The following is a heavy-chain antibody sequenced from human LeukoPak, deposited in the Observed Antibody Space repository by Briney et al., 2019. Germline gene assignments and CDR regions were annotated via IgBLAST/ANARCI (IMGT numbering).Heavy chain of an antibody. CDR3: AREKWIFGVVIIRRDAFDI. V-gene: IGHV4-59*10. D-gene: IGHD3-3*01. Sequence: SETLSLTCAVYGGSFSGYYWSWIRQPAGKGLEWIGRIYTSGSTNYNPSLKSRVTMSVDTSKNQFSLKLSSVTAADTAVYYCAREKWIFGVVIIRRDAFDIWGQGTMVTVSS. CDR2: IYTSGST. J-gene: IGHJ3*02. CDR1: GGSFSGYY.